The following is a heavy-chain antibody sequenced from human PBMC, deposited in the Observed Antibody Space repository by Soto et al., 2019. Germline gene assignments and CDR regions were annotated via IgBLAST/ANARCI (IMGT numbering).Heavy chain of an antibody. CDR3: ARDYYDSSGYYLLDY. D-gene: IGHD3-22*01. CDR2: IWYDGSNK. V-gene: IGHV3-33*01. Sequence: TFSSYGMHWVRQAPGKGLEWVAVIWYDGSNKYYADSVKGRFTISRDNSKNTLYLQMNSLRAEDTAVYYCARDYYDSSGYYLLDYWSQGTLVTVSS. CDR1: TFSSYG. J-gene: IGHJ4*02.